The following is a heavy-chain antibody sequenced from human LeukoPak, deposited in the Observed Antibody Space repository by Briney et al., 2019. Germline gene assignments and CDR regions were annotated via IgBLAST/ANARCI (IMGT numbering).Heavy chain of an antibody. J-gene: IGHJ4*02. CDR3: TTDCWELLWFGEFPFDY. D-gene: IGHD3-10*01. V-gene: IGHV3-15*01. CDR2: IKSKTGGGTT. CDR1: GFTFSNAW. Sequence: GGSLRLSCAASGFTFSNAWMSWVRQAPGKGLEWVGRIKSKTGGGTTDYAAPVKGRFTISRDDSKNTLYLQMNSLKTEDTAVYYCTTDCWELLWFGEFPFDYWGQGTLVTVSS.